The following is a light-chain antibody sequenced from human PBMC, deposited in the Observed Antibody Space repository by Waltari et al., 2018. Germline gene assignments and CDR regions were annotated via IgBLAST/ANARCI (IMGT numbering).Light chain of an antibody. Sequence: SALTQPASVSASPGHSITLSCTGTSSDLGGYNHVSCYQQHPGKAPKLIINDVTNRPSGVSNRFSGSKSGNTASLTISGLQAEDEADYYCSSYTTSSTHVFGTGTKVTVL. J-gene: IGLJ1*01. V-gene: IGLV2-14*03. CDR1: SSDLGGYNH. CDR2: DVT. CDR3: SSYTTSSTHV.